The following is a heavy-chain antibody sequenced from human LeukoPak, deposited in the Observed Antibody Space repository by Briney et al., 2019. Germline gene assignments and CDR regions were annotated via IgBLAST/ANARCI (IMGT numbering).Heavy chain of an antibody. D-gene: IGHD3-22*01. CDR2: INSDGSST. CDR1: GFTFSSYW. Sequence: PGGSLRLSCAASGFTFSSYWMHWVRQAPGKGLVWVSRINSDGSSTSYADSVKGRFTISRDNSKNTLYLQMNSLRAEDTAVYYCAKEWDSSGYYYYYYMDVWGKGTTVTISS. V-gene: IGHV3-74*01. CDR3: AKEWDSSGYYYYYYMDV. J-gene: IGHJ6*03.